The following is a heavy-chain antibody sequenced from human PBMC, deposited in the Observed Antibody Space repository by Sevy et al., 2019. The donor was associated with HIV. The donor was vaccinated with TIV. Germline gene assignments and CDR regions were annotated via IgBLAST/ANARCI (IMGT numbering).Heavy chain of an antibody. D-gene: IGHD1-20*01. Sequence: ASVKVSCKVSGSTLTELSMHWVRQAPGKGLEWMGAFDPKQGETLYAHNFQGRVTMTEDTSTDTAYMELSSLRSEDTAVYYCATCGSQPLLPRGVYNYYAMDVWGQGTTVTVSS. J-gene: IGHJ6*02. V-gene: IGHV1-24*01. CDR2: FDPKQGET. CDR1: GSTLTELS. CDR3: ATCGSQPLLPRGVYNYYAMDV.